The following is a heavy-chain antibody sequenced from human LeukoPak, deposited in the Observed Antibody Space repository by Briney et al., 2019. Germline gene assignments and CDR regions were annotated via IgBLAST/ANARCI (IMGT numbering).Heavy chain of an antibody. V-gene: IGHV3-30*02. Sequence: GGSLRLSCVASGFTFSDYGVHWVRQAPGKGLEWVAHIRSDGSDKYYTDSVKGRFTISRDNSKNTLYLQMNGLRAEDTAVYYCARDKYSYGPFFDYWGQGTLVTVSS. D-gene: IGHD5-18*01. CDR1: GFTFSDYG. CDR3: ARDKYSYGPFFDY. J-gene: IGHJ4*02. CDR2: IRSDGSDK.